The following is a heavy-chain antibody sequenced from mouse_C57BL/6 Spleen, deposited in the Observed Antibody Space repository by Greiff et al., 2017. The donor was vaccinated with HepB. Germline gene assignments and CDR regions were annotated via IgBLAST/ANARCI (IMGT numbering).Heavy chain of an antibody. CDR1: GYTFTSYW. CDR3: ASETAQATYYFDY. Sequence: QVQLQQPGAELVKPGASVKVSCKASGYTFTSYWMHWVKQRPGQGLEWIGRIHPSDSDTNYNQKFKGKATLTVDKSSSTAYMQLSSLTSEDSAVYYCASETAQATYYFDYWGQGTTLTVSS. CDR2: IHPSDSDT. V-gene: IGHV1-74*01. J-gene: IGHJ2*01. D-gene: IGHD3-2*02.